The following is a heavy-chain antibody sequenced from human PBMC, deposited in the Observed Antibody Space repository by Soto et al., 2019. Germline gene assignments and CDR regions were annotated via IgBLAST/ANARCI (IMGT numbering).Heavy chain of an antibody. CDR1: GGSFSGYY. CDR3: ARGGWAIAARPTYIDY. CDR2: INHSGST. Sequence: PSETLSLTCAVYGGSFSGYYWSWIRQPPGKGLEWIGEINHSGSTNYNPSLKSRVTISVDTSKNQFSLKLSSVTAADTAVYYCARGGWAIAARPTYIDYWGQGTLVTVSS. J-gene: IGHJ4*02. V-gene: IGHV4-34*01. D-gene: IGHD6-6*01.